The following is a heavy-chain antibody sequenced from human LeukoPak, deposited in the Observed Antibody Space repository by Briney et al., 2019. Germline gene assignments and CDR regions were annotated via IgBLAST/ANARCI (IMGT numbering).Heavy chain of an antibody. CDR3: ARREPKGDAFDI. D-gene: IGHD1-26*01. V-gene: IGHV4-39*01. CDR1: GGSISRSSYY. J-gene: IGHJ3*02. Sequence: SSETLSLTCTVSGGSISRSSYYWGWIRQPPGKGLEWIGSIYYSGSTYYNPSLKSRVTISVDTSKNQFSLKLSSVTAADTAVYYCARREPKGDAFDIWGQATMVTVSS. CDR2: IYYSGST.